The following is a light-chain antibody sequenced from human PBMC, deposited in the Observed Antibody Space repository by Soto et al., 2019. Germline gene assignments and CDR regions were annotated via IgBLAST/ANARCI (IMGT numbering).Light chain of an antibody. J-gene: IGKJ1*01. V-gene: IGKV4-1*01. CDR1: QSVLYSSNNKNY. CDR3: QQYGSSPPWT. Sequence: DIVMTQSPDSLAVSLGERATINCKSSQSVLYSSNNKNYLAWYQQKPGQPPKLLLSWASARESGVPERFGGSGSGTDFTLTISRLEPEDFAVYYCQQYGSSPPWTFGQGTKVDIK. CDR2: WAS.